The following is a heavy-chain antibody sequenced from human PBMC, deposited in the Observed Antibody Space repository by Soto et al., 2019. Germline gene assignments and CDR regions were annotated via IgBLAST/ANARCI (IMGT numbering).Heavy chain of an antibody. D-gene: IGHD3-3*01. Sequence: QVQLQESGPGLVKPSETLSLTCTVSGGSVSSGSYYWSWIRQPLGKGLEWIGYIYYSGSTNYNPSLKSRVTISVDTSKNQFSLKLSSVTAADTAVYYCARTVGGNYDFWSGSQSPMDVWGQGTTVTVSS. CDR1: GGSVSSGSYY. J-gene: IGHJ6*02. V-gene: IGHV4-61*01. CDR2: IYYSGST. CDR3: ARTVGGNYDFWSGSQSPMDV.